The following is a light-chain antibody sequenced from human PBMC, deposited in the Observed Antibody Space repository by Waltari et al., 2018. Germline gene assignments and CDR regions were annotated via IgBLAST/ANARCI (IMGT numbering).Light chain of an antibody. Sequence: DIQMTQSPSSVSAFVGDRVTITWGASQSISNWLAWYQQKPGKAPKLLIYGASVLHSGVPSRVSGSGAGTDFTLTISSLQAEDFATYYCQQVNSFPATFGGGTTVEIK. CDR3: QQVNSFPAT. CDR1: QSISNW. CDR2: GAS. V-gene: IGKV1-12*01. J-gene: IGKJ4*01.